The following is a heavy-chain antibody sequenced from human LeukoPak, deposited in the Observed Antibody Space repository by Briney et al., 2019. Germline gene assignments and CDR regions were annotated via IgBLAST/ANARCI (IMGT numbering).Heavy chain of an antibody. CDR2: ISLAGQT. D-gene: IGHD1-26*01. J-gene: IGHJ4*02. CDR1: GGSISGTNW. Sequence: SETLSLTCGVSGGSISGTNWWSWVRQPPGQGLEWMGEISLAGQTNYNPSLNGRVTMSLDKSSNQLSLHLTSVTAADTATYFCSRESGPFCPLGYWGQGTLVIVSS. V-gene: IGHV4/OR15-8*02. CDR3: SRESGPFCPLGY.